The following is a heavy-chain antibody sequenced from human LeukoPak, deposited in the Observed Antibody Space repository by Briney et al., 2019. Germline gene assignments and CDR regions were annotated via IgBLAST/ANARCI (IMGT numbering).Heavy chain of an antibody. CDR3: ARDRSHPIYYDSGDAFDI. V-gene: IGHV4-31*03. D-gene: IGHD3-22*01. Sequence: PSQTLSLTCTVSGGSISSGGYYWSWIRQHPGKGLEWIGYIYYSGSSYYHPSLKRRVTISVDTSKNQFSLKLSSVPAADPAVYYCARDRSHPIYYDSGDAFDIWGQGTMVTVSS. J-gene: IGHJ3*02. CDR1: GGSISSGGYY. CDR2: IYYSGSS.